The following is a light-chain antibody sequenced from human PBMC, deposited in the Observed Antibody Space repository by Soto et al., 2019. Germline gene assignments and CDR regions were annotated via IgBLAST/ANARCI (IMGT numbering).Light chain of an antibody. CDR1: QRVXSY. CDR3: QHRSNMPPIT. Sequence: IELTKSASTLSLSPGERATLSCRASQRVXSYLAWYQQRPGQAPRLLIXDASNRATGIPARFSGSGSGKDFTLNISSIEPAEFVAYYCQHRSNMPPITFGQGTRLEIK. J-gene: IGKJ5*01. CDR2: DAS. V-gene: IGKV3-11*01.